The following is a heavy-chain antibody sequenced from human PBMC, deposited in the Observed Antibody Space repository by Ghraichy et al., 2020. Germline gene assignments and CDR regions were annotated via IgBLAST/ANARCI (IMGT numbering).Heavy chain of an antibody. CDR1: GASFSSSY. CDR3: ASHPKSASIDD. V-gene: IGHV4-59*01. J-gene: IGHJ4*02. Sequence: SETLSLTCTVSGASFSSSYWSWIRQPPGKGPEWIGYIFYSGTTNYNPSLRSRVTISLDTFKNQFFLKLTSVTAADTAVYYCASHPKSASIDDWGQGTLVTVSS. CDR2: IFYSGTT. D-gene: IGHD2-21*01.